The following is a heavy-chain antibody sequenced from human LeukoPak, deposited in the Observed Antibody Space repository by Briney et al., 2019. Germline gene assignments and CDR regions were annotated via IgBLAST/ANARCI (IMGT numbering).Heavy chain of an antibody. CDR3: ASWYSGSYAEY. D-gene: IGHD1-26*01. J-gene: IGHJ4*02. Sequence: RGSLRLSCAASGFTFSSYSMNWVRQAPGKGLEWVSYISSSSSTIYYADSVKGRFTISRDNAKNSLYLQMNSLRAEDTAVYYCASWYSGSYAEYWGQGTLVTVSS. CDR2: ISSSSSTI. CDR1: GFTFSSYS. V-gene: IGHV3-48*01.